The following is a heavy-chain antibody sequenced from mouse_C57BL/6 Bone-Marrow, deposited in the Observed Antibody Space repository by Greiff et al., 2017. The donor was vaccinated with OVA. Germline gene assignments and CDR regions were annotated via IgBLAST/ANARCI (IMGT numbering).Heavy chain of an antibody. Sequence: QVQLQQPGAELVMPGASVKLSCKASGYTFTSYWMHWVKQRPGQGLEWIGEIDPSDSYTNYNQKFKCKSTLTVDKSSSTAYMQLSSLTSEDSAVYYCAREGNYYGSSYFDYWGQGTTLTVSS. J-gene: IGHJ2*01. D-gene: IGHD1-1*01. V-gene: IGHV1-69*01. CDR1: GYTFTSYW. CDR2: IDPSDSYT. CDR3: AREGNYYGSSYFDY.